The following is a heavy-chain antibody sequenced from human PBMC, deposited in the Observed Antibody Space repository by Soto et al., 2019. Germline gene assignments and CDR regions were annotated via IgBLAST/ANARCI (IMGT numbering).Heavy chain of an antibody. CDR3: ARGRGDIVLMVYAKYFDY. J-gene: IGHJ4*02. D-gene: IGHD2-8*01. CDR2: MNPNSGNT. Sequence: ASVKVSCKASGYTFTSYGINWVRQATGQGLEWMGWMNPNSGNTGYAQKFQGRVTMTRNTSISTAYMELSSLRSEDTAVYYCARGRGDIVLMVYAKYFDYWGQGTQVTVSS. V-gene: IGHV1-8*02. CDR1: GYTFTSYG.